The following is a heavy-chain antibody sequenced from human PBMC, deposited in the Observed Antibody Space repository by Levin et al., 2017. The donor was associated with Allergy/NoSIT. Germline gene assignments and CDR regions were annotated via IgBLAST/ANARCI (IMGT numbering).Heavy chain of an antibody. CDR3: ARGLSAEN. CDR2: ISTGSTMI. CDR1: GFTFRDYA. V-gene: IGHV3-48*02. J-gene: IGHJ4*02. Sequence: LSLTCAASGFTFRDYAMNWVRQAPGKGLEWVSYISTGSTMIYYADSVKGRFTISRDNAQNSLFLQMNNLRDEDTAVYHCARGLSAENWGQGTLVTVSS.